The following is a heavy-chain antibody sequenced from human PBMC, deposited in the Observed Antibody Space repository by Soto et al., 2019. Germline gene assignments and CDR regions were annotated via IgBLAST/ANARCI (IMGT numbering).Heavy chain of an antibody. J-gene: IGHJ4*02. CDR3: ARDGAYSSGWYFDH. CDR1: GFPLRSYA. D-gene: IGHD6-19*01. Sequence: GGSLRLSCAASGFPLRSYAISWVRPAPGKGLEWVSAISGSGGSTYYADSVKGRFTMTRDTAISTAYMELSRLRADDTAVDYCARDGAYSSGWYFDHWGQGTLVTVSS. CDR2: ISGSGGST. V-gene: IGHV3-23*01.